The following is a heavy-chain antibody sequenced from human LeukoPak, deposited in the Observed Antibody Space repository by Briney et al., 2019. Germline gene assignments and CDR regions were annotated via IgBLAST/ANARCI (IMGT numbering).Heavy chain of an antibody. Sequence: GASVKVSCKASGGTFSSYAISWVRQAPGQGLEWMRGIIPIFGTANYAQKFQGRVTITADESTSTAYMELSSLRSEDTAVYYCGLYSSSSDYYYMDVWGKGTTVTVSS. D-gene: IGHD6-6*01. CDR3: GLYSSSSDYYYMDV. J-gene: IGHJ6*03. CDR2: IIPIFGTA. CDR1: GGTFSSYA. V-gene: IGHV1-69*13.